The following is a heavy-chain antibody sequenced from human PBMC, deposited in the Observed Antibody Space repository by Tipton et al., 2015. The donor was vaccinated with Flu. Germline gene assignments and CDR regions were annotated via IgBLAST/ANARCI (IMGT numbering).Heavy chain of an antibody. CDR1: GGSISSYY. V-gene: IGHV4-59*01. CDR2: IYYSGST. J-gene: IGHJ3*02. CDR3: ARRTMAENDAFDI. Sequence: GLVKPSETLSLTCTVSGGSISSYYWSWIRQPPGKGLEWIGYIYYSGSTNYNPSLKSRVTISVDTSKNQFSLKLSSVTAADTAVYYCARRTMAENDAFDIWGQGTMVTVSS. D-gene: IGHD4/OR15-4a*01.